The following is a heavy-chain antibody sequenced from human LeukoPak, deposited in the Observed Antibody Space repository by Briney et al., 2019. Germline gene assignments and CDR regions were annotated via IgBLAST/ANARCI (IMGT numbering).Heavy chain of an antibody. CDR2: IIPIFGTA. V-gene: IGHV1-69*05. Sequence: SVKVSCKASGGTFSSYAISWVRQAPGQGLEWMGGIIPIFGTANYAQKFQGRVTITTDESTSTAYMELSSLRSEDTAVYYCARVSGYAFWFDPRGQGTLVTVSS. J-gene: IGHJ5*02. CDR3: ARVSGYAFWFDP. CDR1: GGTFSSYA. D-gene: IGHD5-12*01.